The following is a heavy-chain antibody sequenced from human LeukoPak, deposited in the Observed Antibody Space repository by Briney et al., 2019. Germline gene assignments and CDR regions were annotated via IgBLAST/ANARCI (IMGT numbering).Heavy chain of an antibody. V-gene: IGHV3-23*01. J-gene: IGHJ4*02. Sequence: PGGSLRLSCAASGFTFSSYAMSWVRQAPGKGLEWVSGISGNSVSTYYADSVKGWFTISRDNSKNTLYLQMNSLRAEDTAVYYCAKDLSVLLWFGELLYFDYWGQGTLATVSS. D-gene: IGHD3-10*01. CDR1: GFTFSSYA. CDR3: AKDLSVLLWFGELLYFDY. CDR2: ISGNSVST.